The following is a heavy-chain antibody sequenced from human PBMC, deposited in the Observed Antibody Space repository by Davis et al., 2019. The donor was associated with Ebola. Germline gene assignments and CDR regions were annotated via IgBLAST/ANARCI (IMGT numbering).Heavy chain of an antibody. CDR1: GDSVSSSSYH. D-gene: IGHD2-15*01. Sequence: SETLSLTCAVSGDSVSSSSYHWGWIRQPPGKGLEWVGTISYGVSTFYNPSLTSRVTISVDTSKNQFSLNLISLTAADTAVYYCARRFNVAGGWFDLWGQGTLVTVSS. J-gene: IGHJ5*02. CDR2: ISYGVST. V-gene: IGHV4-39*01. CDR3: ARRFNVAGGWFDL.